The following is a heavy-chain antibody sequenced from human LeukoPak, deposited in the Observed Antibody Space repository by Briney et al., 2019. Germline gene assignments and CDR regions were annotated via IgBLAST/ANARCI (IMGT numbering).Heavy chain of an antibody. CDR1: GFTFDDYG. V-gene: IGHV3-20*04. J-gene: IGHJ4*02. CDR2: INWNGGST. Sequence: GGSLRLSCAASGFTFDDYGMSWVRQAPGKGLEWVSGINWNGGSTGYADSVKGRFTISRDNAKNSLYLQMNSLRAEDTAVYYCARELWRHYYGSGSRQQASDYWGQGTLVTVSS. CDR3: ARELWRHYYGSGSRQQASDY. D-gene: IGHD3-10*01.